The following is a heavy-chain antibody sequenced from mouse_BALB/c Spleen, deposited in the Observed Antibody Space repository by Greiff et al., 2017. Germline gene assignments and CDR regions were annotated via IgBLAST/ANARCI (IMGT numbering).Heavy chain of an antibody. V-gene: IGHV5-6-4*01. D-gene: IGHD1-1*01. Sequence: EVQRVESGGGLVKPGGSLKLSCAASGFTFSSYTMSWVRQTPEKRLEWVATISSGGSYTYYPDSVKGRFTISRDNAKNTLYLQMSSLKSEDTAMYYCTRGYYGSPPWFAYWGQGTLVTVSA. CDR1: GFTFSSYT. CDR2: ISSGGSYT. J-gene: IGHJ3*01. CDR3: TRGYYGSPPWFAY.